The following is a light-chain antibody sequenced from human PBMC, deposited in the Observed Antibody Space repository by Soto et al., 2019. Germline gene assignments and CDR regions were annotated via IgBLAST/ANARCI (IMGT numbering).Light chain of an antibody. J-gene: IGLJ1*01. Sequence: QSVLTQPPSASGTPGQRVTISCSGSSSNIGSNTVNWYQHLPGTAPKLLIYNHDQRPSGVPDRFSGSKSGTSASLAISGLQSEDEADYCCAAWDDSLNGYVFGTGTKVTVL. CDR3: AAWDDSLNGYV. CDR2: NHD. V-gene: IGLV1-44*01. CDR1: SSNIGSNT.